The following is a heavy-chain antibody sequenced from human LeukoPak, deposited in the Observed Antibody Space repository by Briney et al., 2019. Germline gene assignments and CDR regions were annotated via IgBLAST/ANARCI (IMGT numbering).Heavy chain of an antibody. CDR2: IIPIFGTA. CDR3: ARLTEYDAFDI. V-gene: IGHV1-69*05. CDR1: GGTLSSYA. D-gene: IGHD7-27*01. Sequence: SVKVSCKASGGTLSSYAISWVRQAPGQGLEWMGRIIPIFGTANYAQKFQGRVTITTDESTSTAYMELSSLRSEDTALYYCARLTEYDAFDIWGQGTMVTVSS. J-gene: IGHJ3*02.